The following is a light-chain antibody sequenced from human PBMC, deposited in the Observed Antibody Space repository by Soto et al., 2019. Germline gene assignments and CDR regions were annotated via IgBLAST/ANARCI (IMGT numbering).Light chain of an antibody. CDR3: CSYAPISTVV. CDR1: SSDVGSYNL. J-gene: IGLJ3*02. Sequence: QSALTQPASVSGSPGQSITISCTGTSSDVGSYNLVSWYQHHPGKAPKLMIFEDNKRPSGVSNRFSGSKSGNAASLTISGLQAEDEVYDCWCSYAPISTVVFGGGTKLTVL. V-gene: IGLV2-23*01. CDR2: EDN.